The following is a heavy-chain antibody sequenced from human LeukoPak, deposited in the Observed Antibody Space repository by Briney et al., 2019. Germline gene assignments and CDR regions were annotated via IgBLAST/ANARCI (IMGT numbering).Heavy chain of an antibody. Sequence: PGASVKVSCKASGYTSTNYGISWVRQAPGQGLEWMAWISTYDHDTNYAQKFRGRVTMTTDTSTSTAYMELRSLGSDDTAVYYCVRDYFCSGGTCDDCFDPWGQGTLVTVSS. J-gene: IGHJ5*02. V-gene: IGHV1-18*01. CDR3: VRDYFCSGGTCDDCFDP. CDR2: ISTYDHDT. D-gene: IGHD2-15*01. CDR1: GYTSTNYG.